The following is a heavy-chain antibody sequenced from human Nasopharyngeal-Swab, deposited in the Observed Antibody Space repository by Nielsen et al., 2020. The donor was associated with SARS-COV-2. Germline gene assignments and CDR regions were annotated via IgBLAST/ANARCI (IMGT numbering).Heavy chain of an antibody. CDR2: ISASGRAT. D-gene: IGHD2-21*02. Sequence: GGSLRLSCAASGFTLSEHYMDWVRQAPGKGLEWVSGISASGRATYYADSVEGRLTISRDNSRNTLSLQMNNLRAEDTATYYCARGCDTDCFRVDSWGQGTLVTVSS. V-gene: IGHV3-23*01. CDR3: ARGCDTDCFRVDS. J-gene: IGHJ4*02. CDR1: GFTLSEHY.